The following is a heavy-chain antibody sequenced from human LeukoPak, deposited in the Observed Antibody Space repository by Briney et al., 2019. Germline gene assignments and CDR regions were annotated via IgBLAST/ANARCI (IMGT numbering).Heavy chain of an antibody. CDR3: AADPITMVRGVIGPNWFDP. CDR2: IIPIFGTA. V-gene: IGHV1-69*13. CDR1: DGSFSSYA. D-gene: IGHD3-10*01. J-gene: IGHJ5*02. Sequence: SVKVSCKASDGSFSSYAIRWVQQAPGQGLEWMGGIIPIFGTANYAQEFQGRVTITADESTSPAYMQLSSLRSEETAVYYCAADPITMVRGVIGPNWFDPWGQGTLVTVSS.